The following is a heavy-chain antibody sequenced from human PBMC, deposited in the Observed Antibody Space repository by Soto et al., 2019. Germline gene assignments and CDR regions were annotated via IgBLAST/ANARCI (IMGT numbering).Heavy chain of an antibody. Sequence: PGGSLRLSCAASGFTFSNYGMHWVRQAPGKGLEWVAVISYDGSNKYYADSVKGRFTISRDNSKNTLYLQMNSLRAEDTAAYYCARAPLNYYGSSGYYSYFDFWGQGTLVTVSS. CDR1: GFTFSNYG. V-gene: IGHV3-30*03. J-gene: IGHJ4*02. CDR3: ARAPLNYYGSSGYYSYFDF. D-gene: IGHD3-22*01. CDR2: ISYDGSNK.